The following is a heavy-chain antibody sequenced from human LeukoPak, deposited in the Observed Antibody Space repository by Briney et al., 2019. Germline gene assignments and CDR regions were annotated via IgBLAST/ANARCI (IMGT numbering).Heavy chain of an antibody. CDR1: GFTFSSFW. V-gene: IGHV3-7*01. CDR2: IRWDDER. CDR3: SRITTNGYFEY. Sequence: GGSLRLSCSASGFTFSSFWMGWVRQAPGKGLEWVASIRWDDERHHVDSVTGRFSVSRDDAKNSLYLQMNSLRAEDTAVYFCSRITTNGYFEYWGQGALVTVSS. J-gene: IGHJ4*02. D-gene: IGHD1-1*01.